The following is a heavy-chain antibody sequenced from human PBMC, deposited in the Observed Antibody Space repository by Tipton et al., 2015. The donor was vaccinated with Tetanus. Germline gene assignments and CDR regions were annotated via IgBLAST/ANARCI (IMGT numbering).Heavy chain of an antibody. J-gene: IGHJ4*02. CDR1: GYTFTSYD. V-gene: IGHV1-8*01. CDR3: ARFYCRGGSCYSDY. Sequence: QLVQSGAEVKKPGASVKVSCKASGYTFTSYDINWVRQATGQGLEWMGWMNPNSGNTGYAQKLQGRVTMTRNTSISTAYMELSSLRSEDTAVYYCARFYCRGGSCYSDYWGQGTLVTVSS. CDR2: MNPNSGNT. D-gene: IGHD2-15*01.